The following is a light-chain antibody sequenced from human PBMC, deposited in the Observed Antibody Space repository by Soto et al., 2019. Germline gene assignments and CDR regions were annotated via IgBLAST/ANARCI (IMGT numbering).Light chain of an antibody. CDR2: EVS. Sequence: QSVLTQPRSVSGSPGQSVTISCTRTSSDVANYKYVSWYQQHPGKAPKLMIYEVSERPSGVPDRFSGSKSSNTASLTVSGLQAEDEADYYCSSYAGSNNFVFGTGTKVTVL. CDR1: SSDVANYKY. V-gene: IGLV2-8*01. CDR3: SSYAGSNNFV. J-gene: IGLJ1*01.